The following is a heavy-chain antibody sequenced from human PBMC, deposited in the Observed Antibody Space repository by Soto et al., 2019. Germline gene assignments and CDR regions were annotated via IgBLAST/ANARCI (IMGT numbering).Heavy chain of an antibody. J-gene: IGHJ6*03. D-gene: IGHD3-10*01. V-gene: IGHV3-23*01. CDR3: AKDLKGSGSYNPYYYYYYMDV. CDR1: GFTFSSYV. CDR2: ISGSGGST. Sequence: GGSLRLSCAASGFTFSSYVMSWVRQAPGKGLEWVSAISGSGGSTYYADSVKGRFTISRDNSKNMLYLQMNSLRAEDTAVYYCAKDLKGSGSYNPYYYYYYMDVWGKGTTVTVSS.